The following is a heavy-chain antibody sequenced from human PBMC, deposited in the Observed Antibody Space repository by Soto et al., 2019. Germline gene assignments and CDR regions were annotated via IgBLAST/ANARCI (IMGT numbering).Heavy chain of an antibody. J-gene: IGHJ4*02. V-gene: IGHV3-30*19. CDR3: ARAKGYSYGCFDY. CDR2: ISYDGSNK. D-gene: IGHD5-18*01. Sequence: QVQLVESGGGVVQPGRSLRLSCAASGFTLSSYGMHWVRQAPGNGLEWVAVISYDGSNKYYADSVKGRFTISRDNSKNTLYLQMNSLRAEDTAVYYCARAKGYSYGCFDYWGQGTLVTVSS. CDR1: GFTLSSYG.